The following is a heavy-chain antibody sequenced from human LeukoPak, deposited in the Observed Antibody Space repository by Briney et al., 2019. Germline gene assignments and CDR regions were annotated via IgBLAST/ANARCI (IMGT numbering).Heavy chain of an antibody. CDR3: ARDGNIVVVPAATNWYFDL. Sequence: APVKVSCKASGYTFTGYYMHWVRQAPGQGLEWMGWINPNSGGTNYAQKFQGRVTMTRDTSISTAYMELSRLRSDDTAVYYCARDGNIVVVPAATNWYFDLWGRGTLVTVSS. CDR1: GYTFTGYY. J-gene: IGHJ2*01. V-gene: IGHV1-2*02. CDR2: INPNSGGT. D-gene: IGHD2-2*01.